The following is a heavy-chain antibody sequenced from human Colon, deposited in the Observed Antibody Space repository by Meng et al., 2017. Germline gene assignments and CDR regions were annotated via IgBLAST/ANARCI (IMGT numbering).Heavy chain of an antibody. CDR2: INTETGDA. CDR3: STDSGSGWYKHH. D-gene: IGHD6-19*01. J-gene: IGHJ5*02. Sequence: ASVKVSCKASGYIFNRSAIHWLRQAPGQGLEWMGWINTETGDAGYSQKFQGRVIISIDTPATTGYMELTSLRSEDTAVYYCSTDSGSGWYKHHWGPGTLVTVSS. CDR1: GYIFNRSA. V-gene: IGHV1-3*04.